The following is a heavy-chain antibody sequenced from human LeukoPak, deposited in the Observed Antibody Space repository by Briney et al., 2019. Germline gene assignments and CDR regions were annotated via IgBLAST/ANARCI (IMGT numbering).Heavy chain of an antibody. J-gene: IGHJ4*02. CDR3: ASYVWGSYRYYYFDY. Sequence: SETLSLTCTVSGYSNSSGYYWGWIRQPPGKGLEWIGSIYHSGRTFYNPSLKSRVTISVDTSKNQFSLKLSSVTAADTAVYYCASYVWGSYRYYYFDYWGQGTLVTVSS. CDR2: IYHSGRT. CDR1: GYSNSSGYY. V-gene: IGHV4-38-2*02. D-gene: IGHD3-16*02.